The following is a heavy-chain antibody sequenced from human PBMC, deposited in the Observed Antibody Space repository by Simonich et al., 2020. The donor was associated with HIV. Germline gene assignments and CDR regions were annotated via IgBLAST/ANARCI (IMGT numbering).Heavy chain of an antibody. CDR1: GGSFSGYY. J-gene: IGHJ4*02. CDR3: ARDGRKGSSTSCSDY. V-gene: IGHV4-34*01. D-gene: IGHD2-2*01. CDR2: INHSGST. Sequence: QVQLQQWGAGLLKPSETLSLTCAVYGGSFSGYYWSWIRQPPGKGLEWIGEINHSGSTNYNPSLKSRVTISVDTSKNQFSLKLSSVTAEDTAVYYCARDGRKGSSTSCSDYWGQGTLVTVSS.